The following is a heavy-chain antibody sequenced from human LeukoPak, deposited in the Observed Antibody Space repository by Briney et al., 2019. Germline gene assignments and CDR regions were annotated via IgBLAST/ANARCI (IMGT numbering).Heavy chain of an antibody. J-gene: IGHJ4*02. CDR2: IYYSGST. D-gene: IGHD3-22*01. CDR1: GGSISSYY. V-gene: IGHV4-59*01. CDR3: ARYLSSGYYSSYYFDY. Sequence: SETLSLTCTVAGGSISSYYWSWIRQPPGKGLEWIGYIYYSGSTNYNTSLKSRVTISVDTSKNQFSLKLSSVTAADTAVYYCARYLSSGYYSSYYFDYWGQGTLVTVSS.